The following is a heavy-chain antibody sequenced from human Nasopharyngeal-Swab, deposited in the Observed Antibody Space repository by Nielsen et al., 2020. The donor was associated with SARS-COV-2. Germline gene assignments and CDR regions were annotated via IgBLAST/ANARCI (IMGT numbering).Heavy chain of an antibody. Sequence: GGSLRLSCAASGFTFSSYSMNWVRQAPGKGLEWVSSISSSSSYIYYADSVKGRFTISRDNAKNSLYLQMNSLRAEDTAVYYCAKDPRVRVVAALNWFDPWGQGTLVTVSS. CDR2: ISSSSSYI. V-gene: IGHV3-21*03. D-gene: IGHD2-15*01. J-gene: IGHJ5*02. CDR1: GFTFSSYS. CDR3: AKDPRVRVVAALNWFDP.